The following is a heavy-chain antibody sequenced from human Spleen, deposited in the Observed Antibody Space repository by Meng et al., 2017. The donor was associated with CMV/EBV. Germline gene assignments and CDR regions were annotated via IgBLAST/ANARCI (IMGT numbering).Heavy chain of an antibody. CDR3: AKDGRPGASGSGWFLDS. CDR2: IHHDGRNE. D-gene: IGHD1-26*01. CDR1: GFTFNTYG. V-gene: IGHV3-30*02. Sequence: GGSLRLSCAASGFTFNTYGMHWVRQGPGKGLEWMAFIHHDGRNEKYGDFMQGRFSISRDNSKSTVYLQMNNLRPDDTAVYYCAKDGRPGASGSGWFLDSWGQGMLVTVSS. J-gene: IGHJ4*02.